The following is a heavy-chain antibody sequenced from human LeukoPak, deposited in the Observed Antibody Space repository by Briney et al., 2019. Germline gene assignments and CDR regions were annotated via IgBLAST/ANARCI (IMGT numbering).Heavy chain of an antibody. V-gene: IGHV4-34*01. CDR3: ARGRGAVAEYRRTGFDFDY. CDR2: INHSGST. J-gene: IGHJ4*02. Sequence: SETLSLTCAVYGGSFSGYYWSWIRQPPGKGLEWIGEINHSGSTNYNPSLKSRVTISVDTSKNQFSLKLSSVTAADTAVYYCARGRGAVAEYRRTGFDFDYWGQGTLVTVSS. CDR1: GGSFSGYY. D-gene: IGHD6-19*01.